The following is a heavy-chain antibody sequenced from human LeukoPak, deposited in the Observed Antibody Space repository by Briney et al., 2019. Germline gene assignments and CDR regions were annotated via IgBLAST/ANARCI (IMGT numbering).Heavy chain of an antibody. D-gene: IGHD1-14*01. CDR2: IIPIFGTA. V-gene: IGHV1-69*13. Sequence: ASVKVSCKASGYTFTGYYMHWVRQAPGQGLEWMGGIIPIFGTANYAQKFQGRVTITADESTSTAYMELSSLRSEDTAVYYCARTDSHRPYYYYYMDVWGKGTTVTVSS. CDR1: GYTFTGYY. CDR3: ARTDSHRPYYYYYMDV. J-gene: IGHJ6*03.